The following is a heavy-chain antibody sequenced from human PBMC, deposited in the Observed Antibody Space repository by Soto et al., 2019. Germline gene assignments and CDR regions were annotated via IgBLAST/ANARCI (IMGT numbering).Heavy chain of an antibody. CDR1: GFTFTHHA. J-gene: IGHJ5*02. Sequence: PGGSLRLSCAASGFTFTHHAMSWVRQAPGKGLEWVSSISDSGDSRYYAGSVKGRFTISRDNSKNTLYLQMNSLRAEDTAVYYCAKDQIRADFWSGSFDPWGQGTLVTVSS. V-gene: IGHV3-23*01. D-gene: IGHD3-3*01. CDR2: ISDSGDSR. CDR3: AKDQIRADFWSGSFDP.